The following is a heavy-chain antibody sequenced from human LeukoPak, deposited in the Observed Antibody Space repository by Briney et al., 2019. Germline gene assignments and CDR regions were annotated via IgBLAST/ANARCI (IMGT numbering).Heavy chain of an antibody. CDR3: ARALVVVAANDDY. CDR1: GFTFSSYS. V-gene: IGHV3-21*01. CDR2: ISSSSSYI. J-gene: IGHJ4*02. D-gene: IGHD2-15*01. Sequence: GGSLRLSCAASGFTFSSYSMNWVRRAPGKGLEWVSSISSSSSYIYYADSVKGRFTISRDNAKNSLYLQMNSLRAEDTAVYYCARALVVVAANDDYWGQGTLVTVSS.